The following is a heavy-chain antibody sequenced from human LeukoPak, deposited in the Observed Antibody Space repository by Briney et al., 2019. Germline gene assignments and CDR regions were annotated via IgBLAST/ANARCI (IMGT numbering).Heavy chain of an antibody. CDR1: GFTFSSYW. D-gene: IGHD6-19*01. V-gene: IGHV3-74*01. CDR3: LPSVAGQLIDY. Sequence: GGSLRLSCAASGFTFSSYWMHWVRQAPGKGLEWVSRINSDGSSTSYADSVKGRFTISRDNAKNTLYLQMNSLRAEDTAVYYCLPSVAGQLIDYWGQGTLVTVSS. CDR2: INSDGSST. J-gene: IGHJ4*02.